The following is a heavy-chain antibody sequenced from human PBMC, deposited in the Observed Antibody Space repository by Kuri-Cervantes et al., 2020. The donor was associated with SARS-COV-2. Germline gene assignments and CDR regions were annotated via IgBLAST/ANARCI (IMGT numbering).Heavy chain of an antibody. CDR1: GYSISSGYY. D-gene: IGHD1-26*01. J-gene: IGHJ4*02. V-gene: IGHV4-38-2*01. Sequence: GSLRLSCAVSGYSISSGYYWGWIRQPPGKGLEWIGSIYHSGSTYYNPSLKSRVTISVDTSKNQFSLKLSSVTAADAAVYYCARVGATIAFDYWGQGTLVTVSS. CDR2: IYHSGST. CDR3: ARVGATIAFDY.